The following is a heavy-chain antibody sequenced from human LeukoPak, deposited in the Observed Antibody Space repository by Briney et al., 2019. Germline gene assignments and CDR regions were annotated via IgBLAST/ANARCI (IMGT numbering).Heavy chain of an antibody. V-gene: IGHV3-53*01. CDR2: IYSGGST. J-gene: IGHJ4*02. D-gene: IGHD5-18*01. CDR3: ASLGYGYVRPGGRKQIDY. Sequence: PGGSLRLSCAASGLTVSSNYMSWVRQAPGKGLEWVSVIYSGGSTYYADSVKGRFTISRDNSKNTLYLQMNSLRAEDTAVYYCASLGYGYVRPGGRKQIDYWGQGTLVTVSS. CDR1: GLTVSSNY.